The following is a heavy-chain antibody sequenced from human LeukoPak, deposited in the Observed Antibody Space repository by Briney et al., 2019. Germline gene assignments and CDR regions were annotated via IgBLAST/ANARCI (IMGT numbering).Heavy chain of an antibody. CDR2: IYIVVVT. Sequence: ETLSLTCTVSGGSISSYYWSWIRQPAGKGLEWIGRIYIVVVTHYNPSLKSRVTMSVDTSKNQFSLKLSSVTAADTAVYYCASVVVTAPDAFDIWGQGTMV. V-gene: IGHV4-4*07. CDR3: ASVVVTAPDAFDI. CDR1: GGSISSYY. D-gene: IGHD2-21*02. J-gene: IGHJ3*02.